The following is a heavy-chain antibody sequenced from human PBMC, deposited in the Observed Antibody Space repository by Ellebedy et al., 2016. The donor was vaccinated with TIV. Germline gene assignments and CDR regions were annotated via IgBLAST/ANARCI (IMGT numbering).Heavy chain of an antibody. CDR3: AKDIGENYPGRFDY. CDR2: ISGRATDS. V-gene: IGHV3-23*01. J-gene: IGHJ4*02. Sequence: PGGSLRLSCEAAGFNFGKSAMSWVRQAPGKGLQWVSSISGRATDSYYADSVKGRFTISRDNSQNTLYLQMNSLRAEDTGMYYCAKDIGENYPGRFDYWGQGALVTVSS. CDR1: GFNFGKSA. D-gene: IGHD5-24*01.